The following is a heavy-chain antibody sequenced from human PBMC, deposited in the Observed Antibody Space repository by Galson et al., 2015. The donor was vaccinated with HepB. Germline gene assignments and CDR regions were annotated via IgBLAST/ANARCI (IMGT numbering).Heavy chain of an antibody. CDR1: GFTFSSYT. CDR2: ISGSGSST. D-gene: IGHD1-14*01. Sequence: SLRLSCAASGFTFSSYTMTWVRQAPGKGLEWVSGISGSGSSTYYAGSVKGRFTISRDNSKNTLYLQMNSLRAEDTAIYYCANRNYYFDSWGQGTLVTVSS. J-gene: IGHJ4*02. V-gene: IGHV3-23*01. CDR3: ANRNYYFDS.